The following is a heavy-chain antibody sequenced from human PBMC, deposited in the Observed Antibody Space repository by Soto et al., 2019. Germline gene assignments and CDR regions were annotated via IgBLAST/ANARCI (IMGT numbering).Heavy chain of an antibody. V-gene: IGHV3-48*01. Sequence: GGSLRLSCTASGFTFTRYSMNWLRQAPGKGLEWISYVTLRGKTYYADSVKGRFAMSRDDAQNSVFLQLSNLRAEDTALYFCVRDDNYAFDYWGQGIPVTVS. CDR3: VRDDNYAFDY. D-gene: IGHD1-1*01. CDR1: GFTFTRYS. CDR2: VTLRGKT. J-gene: IGHJ4*02.